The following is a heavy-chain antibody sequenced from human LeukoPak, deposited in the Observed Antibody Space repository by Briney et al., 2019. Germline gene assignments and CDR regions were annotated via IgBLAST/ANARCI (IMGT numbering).Heavy chain of an antibody. CDR3: AIRGNLGPIWFGESQIVGMGV. CDR2: ISSSGSTI. J-gene: IGHJ6*02. CDR1: GFTFSDYY. V-gene: IGHV3-11*01. D-gene: IGHD3-10*01. Sequence: GGSLRLSCAASGFTFSDYYMSWIRQAPGKGLEWVSYISSSGSTIYYADSVKGRFTISRDNAKNSLYLQMNSLRAEDTAVYYCAIRGNLGPIWFGESQIVGMGVWGQGTTVTVSS.